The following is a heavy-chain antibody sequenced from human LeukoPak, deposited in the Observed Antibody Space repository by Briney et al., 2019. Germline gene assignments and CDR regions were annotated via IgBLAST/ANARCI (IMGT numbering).Heavy chain of an antibody. D-gene: IGHD1-1*01. V-gene: IGHV1-2*02. Sequence: ASVKVSCKASGYTFTGYYMHWVRQAPGQGLEWMGWINPNSGGTNYAQKFQGRVTVTRDTSISTVYMDLSSLQSDDTAVYYCARDPQGYTTTYYYYYYMDVWGKGTTVTISS. CDR3: ARDPQGYTTTYYYYYYMDV. CDR1: GYTFTGYY. CDR2: INPNSGGT. J-gene: IGHJ6*03.